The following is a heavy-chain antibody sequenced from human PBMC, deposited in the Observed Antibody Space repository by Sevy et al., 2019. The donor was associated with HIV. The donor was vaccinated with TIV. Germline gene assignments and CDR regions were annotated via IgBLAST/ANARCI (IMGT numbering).Heavy chain of an antibody. J-gene: IGHJ6*02. CDR3: SRDRYYAASGYYYYYYGLDV. CDR2: IYSEGST. V-gene: IGHV3-66*01. Sequence: GESLKISCAASGFTFSRYWVHWVRQAPGKGLEWVSTIYSEGSTFYADSVKGRFTISRDNSKNTLYLQMNSLRAEDTAVYYCSRDRYYAASGYYYYYYGLDVWGQGTTVTVSS. D-gene: IGHD3-22*01. CDR1: GFTFSRYW.